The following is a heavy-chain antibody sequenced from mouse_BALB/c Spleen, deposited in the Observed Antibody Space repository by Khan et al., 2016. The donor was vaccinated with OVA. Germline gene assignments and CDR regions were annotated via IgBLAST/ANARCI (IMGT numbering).Heavy chain of an antibody. CDR3: ARHGKYGNDGPYFDV. Sequence: QVQLKQSGPGLVAPSQSLSITCTISGFSLTNYGVHWVRQPPGKGLEWLVVIWSDGHTTYNSALKSRLSISKANSKSQVFLKMNSLQTDDTAMYCCARHGKYGNDGPYFDVWGAGTTVTGSS. D-gene: IGHD2-2*01. CDR2: IWSDGHT. J-gene: IGHJ1*01. V-gene: IGHV2-6-1*01. CDR1: GFSLTNYG.